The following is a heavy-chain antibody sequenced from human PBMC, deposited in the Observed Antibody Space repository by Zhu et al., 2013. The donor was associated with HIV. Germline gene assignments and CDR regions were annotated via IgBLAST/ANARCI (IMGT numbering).Heavy chain of an antibody. CDR3: ARGPPYCSSTSCYPLHLYYYYYGMDV. Sequence: QVQLVQSGAEVKKPGASVKVSCKASGYTFNNYGITWVRQAPGQGLEWMGWVSGYDARTNYAQRFQGRVIMTTDTSTSTASMELKSLRSDDTAVYYCARGPPYCSSTSCYPLHLYYYYYGMDVWAEGTTSPS. V-gene: IGHV1-18*01. D-gene: IGHD2-2*01. CDR1: GYTFNNYG. J-gene: IGHJ6*02. CDR2: VSGYDART.